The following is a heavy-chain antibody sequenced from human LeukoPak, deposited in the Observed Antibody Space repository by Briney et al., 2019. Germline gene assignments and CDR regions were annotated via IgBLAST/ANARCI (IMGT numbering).Heavy chain of an antibody. Sequence: SETLSLTCAVYGGSFSGYYWSWIRQPPGKGLEWIGEINHSGSTNYNPSLKSRVTISVDTSKNQFSLRLSSVTAADTAVYYCARDNTVTTGGYYFDYWGQGTLVTVSS. J-gene: IGHJ4*02. CDR2: INHSGST. D-gene: IGHD4-17*01. V-gene: IGHV4-34*01. CDR3: ARDNTVTTGGYYFDY. CDR1: GGSFSGYY.